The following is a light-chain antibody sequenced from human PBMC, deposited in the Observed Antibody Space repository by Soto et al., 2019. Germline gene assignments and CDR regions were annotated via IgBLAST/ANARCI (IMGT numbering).Light chain of an antibody. J-gene: IGKJ5*01. CDR2: DAS. Sequence: EIVLTQSPATLSLSPGERATLYCRASQSFSSYLAWYQQKPGQAPRLLIYDASKRATGIPARFSGRGSGTDFTLTISSLEPEDFAVYYCQQRSNWPPVITFGQGTRLDIK. V-gene: IGKV3-11*01. CDR1: QSFSSY. CDR3: QQRSNWPPVIT.